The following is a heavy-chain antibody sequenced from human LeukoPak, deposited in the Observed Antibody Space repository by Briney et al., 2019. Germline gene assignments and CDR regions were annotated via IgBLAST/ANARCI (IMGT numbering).Heavy chain of an antibody. CDR1: GFTFSSYG. D-gene: IGHD5-24*01. J-gene: IGHJ6*02. V-gene: IGHV3-33*01. CDR3: ARGGEMATSQSLYYYYGMDV. Sequence: QPGGSLRLSCAASGFTFSSYGMHWVRQAPGKGLEWVAVIWYDGSNKYYADSVKGRFTISRDNSKNTLYLQMNSLRAEDTAVYYCARGGEMATSQSLYYYYGMDVWGQGTTVTVSS. CDR2: IWYDGSNK.